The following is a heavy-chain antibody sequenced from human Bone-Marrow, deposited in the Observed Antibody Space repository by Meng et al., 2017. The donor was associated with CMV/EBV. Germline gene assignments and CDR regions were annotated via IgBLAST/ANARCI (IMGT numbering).Heavy chain of an antibody. CDR1: GFTFSSYA. V-gene: IGHV3-30*18. J-gene: IGHJ4*02. CDR3: TKDVKFGDFDY. D-gene: IGHD3-16*01. Sequence: GESLRLSCAASGFTFSSYAMSWVRQAPGKGLEWVAFILYDGSNEYYADSVKGRFIIFRDNSKNTLYLQMNSLKPEDTAVFYCTKDVKFGDFDYWGQGTLVTVSS. CDR2: ILYDGSNE.